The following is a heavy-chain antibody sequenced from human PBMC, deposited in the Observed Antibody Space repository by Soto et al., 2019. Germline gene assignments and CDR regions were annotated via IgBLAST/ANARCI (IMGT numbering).Heavy chain of an antibody. J-gene: IGHJ3*02. Sequence: PGGSLRLSCAASGFTFSTYAMNWVRQAPGKGLEWVSSISGGSGATYYTNSVKGRFSVSRDNSKNTLSLQMNSLRAEDTAVYYCAKDLGYDSGGYYSDAIDMWGQGTMVTVSS. CDR1: GFTFSTYA. V-gene: IGHV3-23*01. D-gene: IGHD3-22*01. CDR3: AKDLGYDSGGYYSDAIDM. CDR2: ISGGSGAT.